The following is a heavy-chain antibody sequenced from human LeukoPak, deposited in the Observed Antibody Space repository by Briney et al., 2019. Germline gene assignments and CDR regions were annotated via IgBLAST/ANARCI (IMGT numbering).Heavy chain of an antibody. J-gene: IGHJ4*02. D-gene: IGHD5-24*01. Sequence: SETLSLTCTVSGGSISGYYWSWIRQPPGKGLEWIGYIYYSGSTNYNPSLKSRVTISVDTSKNQFSLKLSSVTAADTAVYYCARVEMATISYFDYWGQGTLVTVSS. V-gene: IGHV4-59*01. CDR1: GGSISGYY. CDR3: ARVEMATISYFDY. CDR2: IYYSGST.